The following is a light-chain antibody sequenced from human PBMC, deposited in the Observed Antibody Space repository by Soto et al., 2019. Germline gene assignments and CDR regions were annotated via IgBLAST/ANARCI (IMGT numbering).Light chain of an antibody. Sequence: QSALPQHPSASGSPGQSVTISCTGTSSDVGVYNFVSWYQQHPGKVPKLMVYEVNQRPAGGPDRFSGSKSGNTASLTVSGLQADDEADYYCTSYAGGNNVFGTGTKLTVL. CDR2: EVN. V-gene: IGLV2-8*01. CDR1: SSDVGVYNF. J-gene: IGLJ1*01. CDR3: TSYAGGNNV.